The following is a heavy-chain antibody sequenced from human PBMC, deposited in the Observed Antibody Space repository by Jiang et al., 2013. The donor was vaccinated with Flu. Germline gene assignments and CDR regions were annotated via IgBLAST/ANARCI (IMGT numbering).Heavy chain of an antibody. CDR3: AADYGGVTDLRY. D-gene: IGHD3-16*01. J-gene: IGHJ4*02. Sequence: EVKKPGTSVTVSCKASGFTVSSSSVQWVRQARGQRLEWIGWIVVGRGDTNYAQKFQDRVTITSDTSTDTIYMELISLRSEDTAVYYCAADYGGVTDLRYWGQGTLVTVSS. CDR1: GFTVSSSS. V-gene: IGHV1-58*01. CDR2: IVVGRGDT.